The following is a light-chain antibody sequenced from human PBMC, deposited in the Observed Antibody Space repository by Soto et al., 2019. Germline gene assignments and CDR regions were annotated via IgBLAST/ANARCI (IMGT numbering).Light chain of an antibody. V-gene: IGKV3-15*01. J-gene: IGKJ5*01. CDR1: QSVGSL. Sequence: EIVLTQSPVTLSVSPGEVATLSCRASQSVGSLLAWYPRTPGQAPRLFIYRASFRATGISGRFRGTGSGTEFTLSITSLQSEDFGVYYCQQYNKWPITFGQGTRLEIK. CDR3: QQYNKWPIT. CDR2: RAS.